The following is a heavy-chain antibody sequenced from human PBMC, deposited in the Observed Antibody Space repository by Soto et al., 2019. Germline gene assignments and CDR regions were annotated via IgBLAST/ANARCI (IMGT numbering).Heavy chain of an antibody. J-gene: IGHJ4*02. V-gene: IGHV4-59*01. CDR1: GGSISSYY. CDR3: ARANGGFIEFDY. CDR2: IYYSGST. Sequence: PSETLSLTCTDSGGSISSYYWSWVRQPPGKGLEWIGYIYYSGSTNYNPSLKSRVTISVDTSKNQFSLKLSSVTAADTAVYYCARANGGFIEFDYWGQGTLVTVSS. D-gene: IGHD1-26*01.